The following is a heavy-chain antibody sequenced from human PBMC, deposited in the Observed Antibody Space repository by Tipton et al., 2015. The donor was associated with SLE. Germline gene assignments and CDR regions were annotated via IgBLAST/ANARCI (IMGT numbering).Heavy chain of an antibody. CDR1: GGSFSGYY. V-gene: IGHV4-34*01. CDR3: ARRVRGGWYDY. Sequence: TLSLTCAVYGGSFSGYYWSWIRQPPGKGLEWIGEINHSGSTNYNPSLKSRVTISVDTSKNQFSLKLSSVTAADTAVYYCARRVRGGWYDYWGQGTLVTVSS. J-gene: IGHJ4*02. D-gene: IGHD6-19*01. CDR2: INHSGST.